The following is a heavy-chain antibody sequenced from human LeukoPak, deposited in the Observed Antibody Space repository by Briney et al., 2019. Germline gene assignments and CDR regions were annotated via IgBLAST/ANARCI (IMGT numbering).Heavy chain of an antibody. CDR2: INTNTGNP. D-gene: IGHD2-2*02. CDR1: GYTFTSYA. Sequence: ASVKVSCTASGYTFTSYAMNWARQAPGQGLEWVGWINTNTGNPTYAQGFTGRFVFSLDTSVSTAYLQISSLKAEDTAVYYCARVYCSSTSCYNYYYYGMDVWGQGTTVTVSS. CDR3: ARVYCSSTSCYNYYYYGMDV. J-gene: IGHJ6*02. V-gene: IGHV7-4-1*02.